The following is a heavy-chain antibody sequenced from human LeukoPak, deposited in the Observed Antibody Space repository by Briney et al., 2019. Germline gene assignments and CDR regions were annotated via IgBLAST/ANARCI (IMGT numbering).Heavy chain of an antibody. Sequence: SETLSLTCTVSGGSISSSSYYWGRIRQPPGKGLEWIGSIYYSGSTYYNPSLKSRVTISVDTSKNQFSLKLSSVTAADTAVYYCARNWGRPPPRQLVHAFDIWGQGTMVTVPS. J-gene: IGHJ3*02. D-gene: IGHD6-13*01. V-gene: IGHV4-39*07. CDR3: ARNWGRPPPRQLVHAFDI. CDR1: GGSISSSSYY. CDR2: IYYSGST.